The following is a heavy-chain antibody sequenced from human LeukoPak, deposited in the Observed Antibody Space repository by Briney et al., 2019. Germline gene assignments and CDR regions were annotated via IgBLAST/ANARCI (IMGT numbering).Heavy chain of an antibody. D-gene: IGHD6-19*01. CDR1: GYTFTSYD. Sequence: GASVKVSCKASGYTFTSYDINWVRQATGQGLEWMGWMNPNSGNTGYAQKFQGRVTMTRNTSISTAYMELSSLRSEDTAVYYCARADKASSGWYGNGMDVWGQGTTVTVSS. J-gene: IGHJ6*02. V-gene: IGHV1-8*01. CDR2: MNPNSGNT. CDR3: ARADKASSGWYGNGMDV.